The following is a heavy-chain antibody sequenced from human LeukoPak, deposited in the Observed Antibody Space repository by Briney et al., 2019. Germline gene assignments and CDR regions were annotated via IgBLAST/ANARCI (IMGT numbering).Heavy chain of an antibody. CDR2: ISYDASNE. D-gene: IGHD1-26*01. CDR3: AKGGWELQGAFDI. J-gene: IGHJ3*02. Sequence: GGSLRLSCAASGFNFGDYPMHWVRQAPGKGLEWVALISYDASNEYYADSVKGRFTISRDNSKNTLYLQMNSLRAEDTAVYYCAKGGWELQGAFDIWGQGTMVTVSS. V-gene: IGHV3-30-3*01. CDR1: GFNFGDYP.